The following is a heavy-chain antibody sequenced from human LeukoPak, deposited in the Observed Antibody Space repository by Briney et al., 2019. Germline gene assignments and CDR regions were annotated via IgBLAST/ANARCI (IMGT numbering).Heavy chain of an antibody. D-gene: IGHD3-9*01. Sequence: SETLPLTCTVSGGSISSYYWSWIRQPPGKGLEWIGYIYYSGSTNYNPSLKSRVTISVDTSKNQFSLKLSSVTAADTAVYYCARTYYDILTGIFFDYWGQGTLVTVSS. CDR1: GGSISSYY. J-gene: IGHJ4*02. CDR3: ARTYYDILTGIFFDY. CDR2: IYYSGST. V-gene: IGHV4-59*01.